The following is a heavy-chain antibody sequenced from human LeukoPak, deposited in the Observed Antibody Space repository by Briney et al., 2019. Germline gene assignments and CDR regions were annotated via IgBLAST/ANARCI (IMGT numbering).Heavy chain of an antibody. CDR2: IYYSVST. CDR1: GGSISSYY. J-gene: IGHJ3*02. V-gene: IGHV4-59*01. Sequence: SQSLSLTFTVSGGSISSYYWSWIRQPPGKGLEWIGYIYYSVSTNYNPSLKSRVTISVDTSKNQFSLKLSSVTAADTAVYYCARDPSGYRNDAFDIWGQGTMVTVSS. D-gene: IGHD2-15*01. CDR3: ARDPSGYRNDAFDI.